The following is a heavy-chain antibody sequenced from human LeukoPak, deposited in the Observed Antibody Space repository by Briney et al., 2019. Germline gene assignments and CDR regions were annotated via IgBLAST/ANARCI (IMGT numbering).Heavy chain of an antibody. CDR1: GFTFSNYG. D-gene: IGHD1-26*01. V-gene: IGHV3-33*01. Sequence: GGSLRLSCAASGFTFSNYGIHWVRQAPGKGLEWVALIRYDGSNKYYVDSVKGRVTISRDNSKNTLYLQMNSLRAEDTAVYYCARGVSQWGFNYYFDYWGQGTLVTVSS. CDR3: ARGVSQWGFNYYFDY. CDR2: IRYDGSNK. J-gene: IGHJ4*02.